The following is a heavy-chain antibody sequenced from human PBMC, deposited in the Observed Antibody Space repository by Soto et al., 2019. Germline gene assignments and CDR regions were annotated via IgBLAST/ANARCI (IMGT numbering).Heavy chain of an antibody. D-gene: IGHD2-15*01. V-gene: IGHV3-23*01. CDR1: GFHFTSYA. Sequence: EVRLLESGGGSVQSGGSLRLSCRTSGFHFTSYAMSWVRQAPGRGLEWISGASGGGDAKYYSDSVKGRFTVSRDTSKSTMFRQMTGLRVEDTAIYFCAKEKNGFCDADGCRHYYDFWGQGALVTVAP. CDR2: ASGGGDAK. CDR3: AKEKNGFCDADGCRHYYDF. J-gene: IGHJ4*02.